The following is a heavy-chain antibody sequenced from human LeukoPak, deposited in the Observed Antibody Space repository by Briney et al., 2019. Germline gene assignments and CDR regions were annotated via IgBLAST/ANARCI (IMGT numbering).Heavy chain of an antibody. V-gene: IGHV3-7*01. CDR2: IKQDGSEK. CDR3: AKGGYSGYDAVGY. D-gene: IGHD5-12*01. J-gene: IGHJ4*02. Sequence: GGSLRLSCAASGFTFSSYWMSWVRQAPGKGLEWVANIKQDGSEKYYVDSVKGRFTISRDNAKNSLYLQMNSLRAEDTAVYYCAKGGYSGYDAVGYWGQGTLVTVSS. CDR1: GFTFSSYW.